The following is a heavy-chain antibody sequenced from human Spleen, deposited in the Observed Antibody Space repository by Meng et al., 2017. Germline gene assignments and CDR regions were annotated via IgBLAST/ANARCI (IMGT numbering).Heavy chain of an antibody. CDR3: AGVATGTNWFDP. J-gene: IGHJ5*02. CDR1: GGSISSSSYY. V-gene: IGHV4-39*07. D-gene: IGHD6-13*01. CDR2: IYYSGST. Sequence: ESLRLSCTVSGGSISSSSYYWGWIRQPPGKGLEWIGSIYYSGSTYYNPSLKSRVTISVDTSKNQFSLKLSSVTAADTAVYYCAGVATGTNWFDPWGQGTLVTVSS.